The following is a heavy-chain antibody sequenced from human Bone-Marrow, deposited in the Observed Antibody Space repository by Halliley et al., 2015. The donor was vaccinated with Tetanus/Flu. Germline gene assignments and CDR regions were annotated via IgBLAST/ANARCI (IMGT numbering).Heavy chain of an antibody. CDR3: ARPSHFGLDV. CDR2: IDPSDPSA. V-gene: IGHV5-10-1*01. Sequence: LEWMGRIDPSDPSASYSPSFEGPVTISTDKSPSSAYLQWRSLKASDSAIYYCARPSHFGLDVWGQGTTVTVSS. J-gene: IGHJ6*02.